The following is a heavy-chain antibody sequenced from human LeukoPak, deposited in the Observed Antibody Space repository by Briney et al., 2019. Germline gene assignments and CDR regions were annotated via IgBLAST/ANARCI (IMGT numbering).Heavy chain of an antibody. CDR2: IVVGSGNT. CDR3: AADMLGPDAFDI. V-gene: IGHV1-58*02. J-gene: IGHJ3*02. Sequence: ASVKVSCKASGFTFTSSAMQWVRQARGQRLEWIGWIVVGSGNTNYAQKFQERVTITRDMSTSTAYMELSSLRSEDTAVYYCAADMLGPDAFDIWGQGTMVTVSS. D-gene: IGHD3-10*02. CDR1: GFTFTSSA.